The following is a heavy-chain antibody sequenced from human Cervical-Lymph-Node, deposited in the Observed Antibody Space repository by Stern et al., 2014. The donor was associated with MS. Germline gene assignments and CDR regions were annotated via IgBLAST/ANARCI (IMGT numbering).Heavy chain of an antibody. V-gene: IGHV4-59*01. J-gene: IGHJ5*02. CDR1: GGSISSYY. CDR3: ARGATQAFDP. CDR2: IYYSGST. Sequence: VQLLESGPGLVKPSETLSLTCTVSGGSISSYYWSWIRKPPGKGMEWIVYIYYSGSTNYNPSLKSRVTISVDTSKNQFSLKLSSVTAADTAVYYCARGATQAFDPWGQGTLVTVSS.